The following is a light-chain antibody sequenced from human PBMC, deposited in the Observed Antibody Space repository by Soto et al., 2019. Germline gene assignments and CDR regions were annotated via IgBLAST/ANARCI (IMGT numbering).Light chain of an antibody. CDR3: QQRYNWPIT. V-gene: IGKV3D-20*02. J-gene: IGKJ5*01. CDR2: DAS. CDR1: QTVRNNY. Sequence: FVLSQSPGAVSLSPGERATLSCRASQTVRNNYLAWYQQKPGQAPRLLIYDASSRATGIPDRFSGGGSGTDFTLTISRLEPEDFSVYYCQQRYNWPITFGQVTRLAVK.